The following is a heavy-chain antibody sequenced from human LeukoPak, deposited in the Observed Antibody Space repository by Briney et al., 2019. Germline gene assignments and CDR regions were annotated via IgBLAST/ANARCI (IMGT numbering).Heavy chain of an antibody. J-gene: IGHJ4*02. CDR2: ISYDGSDK. CDR3: ARPWACSSASCYTSYFDY. Sequence: GGSLRLSCAASGFTFSTYAFHWVRRAPGKGLEWVAVISYDGSDKNYADSVKGRFTISRDNSKDTLYLQMNGLSAEDTAVYYCARPWACSSASCYTSYFDYWGQGTLVTVSS. D-gene: IGHD2-2*02. V-gene: IGHV3-30*01. CDR1: GFTFSTYA.